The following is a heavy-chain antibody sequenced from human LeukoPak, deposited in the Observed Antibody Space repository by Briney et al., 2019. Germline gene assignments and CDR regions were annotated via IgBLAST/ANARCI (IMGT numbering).Heavy chain of an antibody. D-gene: IGHD3-10*01. CDR3: AKSSTKATPAGYGSGSYYNNWFDP. V-gene: IGHV3-33*06. Sequence: GRSLRLSCAASGFTFSSYGMHWVRQAPGKGLEGVAVIWYDGSNKYYADSVKGRFTISRDNSKNTLYLQMNSLRAEDTAVYYCAKSSTKATPAGYGSGSYYNNWFDPWGQGTLVTVSS. CDR1: GFTFSSYG. J-gene: IGHJ5*02. CDR2: IWYDGSNK.